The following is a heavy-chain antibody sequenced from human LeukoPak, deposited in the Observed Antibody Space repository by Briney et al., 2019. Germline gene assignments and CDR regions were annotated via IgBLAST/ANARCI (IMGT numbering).Heavy chain of an antibody. CDR1: GYTFTSYY. CDR3: ARVHADYGGSHGPFDY. CDR2: INPNSGGT. Sequence: GASVKVSCKASGYTFTSYYMHWVRQAPGQGLEWMGWINPNSGGTNYAQKFQGRVTMTRDTSISTAYMELSRLRSDDTAVYYCARVHADYGGSHGPFDYWGQGTLVTVSS. D-gene: IGHD4-23*01. J-gene: IGHJ4*02. V-gene: IGHV1-2*02.